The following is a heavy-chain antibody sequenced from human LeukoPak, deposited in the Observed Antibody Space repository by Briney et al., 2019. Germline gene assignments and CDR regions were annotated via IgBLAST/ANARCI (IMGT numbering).Heavy chain of an antibody. D-gene: IGHD6-13*01. Sequence: SETLSLTCTVSGYPISSGYYWGWIRQPPGKGLEWIGSIYHSGSTYYNPSLKSRVTISVDTSKNQFSLKLSSVTAADTAVYYCARGSGSSWYWRDYYYYMDVWGKGTTVTISS. CDR3: ARGSGSSWYWRDYYYYMDV. J-gene: IGHJ6*03. V-gene: IGHV4-38-2*02. CDR1: GYPISSGYY. CDR2: IYHSGST.